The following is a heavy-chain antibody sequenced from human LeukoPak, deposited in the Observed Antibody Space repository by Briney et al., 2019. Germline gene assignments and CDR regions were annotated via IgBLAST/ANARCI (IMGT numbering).Heavy chain of an antibody. D-gene: IGHD1-26*01. CDR3: ARDHSGSDAETFQH. V-gene: IGHV3-30-3*01. J-gene: IGHJ1*01. CDR1: GFTFSSYA. CDR2: ISDDGNDK. Sequence: GGSLRLSCAASGFTFSSYAMHWVRQAPGKGLEWVAVISDDGNDKYYLDSVKGRFTISRANSKSTVFLQMNSLGPEDTAVYYCARDHSGSDAETFQHWGQGTLVTVSS.